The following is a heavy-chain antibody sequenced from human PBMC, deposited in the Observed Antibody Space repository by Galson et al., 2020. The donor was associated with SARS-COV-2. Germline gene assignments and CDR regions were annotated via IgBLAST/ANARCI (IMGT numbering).Heavy chain of an antibody. CDR1: GGSISSSNW. CDR3: ARRDYYYYYGMDV. J-gene: IGHJ6*02. Sequence: SQTLSLTCAVSGGSISSSNWWSWVRQPPGKGLEWIGEIYHSGSTNYNPSLKSRVTISVDTSKNQFSLKPSSVTAADTAVYYCARRDYYYYYGMDVWGQGTTVTVSS. CDR2: IYHSGST. V-gene: IGHV4-4*02.